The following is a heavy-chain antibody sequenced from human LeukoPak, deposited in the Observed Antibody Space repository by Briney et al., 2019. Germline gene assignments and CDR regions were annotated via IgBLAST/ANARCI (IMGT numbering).Heavy chain of an antibody. V-gene: IGHV3-43*02. CDR2: ISGDGGST. CDR1: GFTFSSYS. CDR3: AKELTTVTGPMPFDY. D-gene: IGHD4-17*01. J-gene: IGHJ4*02. Sequence: GGSLRLSCAASGFTFSSYSMNWVRQAPGKGLEWVSLISGDGGSTYYAGSVKGRFTISRDNSKNSLYLQMNSLRTEDTALYYCAKELTTVTGPMPFDYWGQGTLVTVSS.